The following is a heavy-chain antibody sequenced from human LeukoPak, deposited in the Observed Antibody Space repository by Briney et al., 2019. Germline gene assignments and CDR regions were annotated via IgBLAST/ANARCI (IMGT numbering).Heavy chain of an antibody. CDR2: IIPIFGTA. J-gene: IGHJ5*02. Sequence: SVKVSCKASGGTFSSYAISWVRQAPGQGLEWMGGIIPIFGTANYAQKFQGRVTITTDESTSTAYMELSSLRSEDTAVYYCAGSPVVPAAINWFDPWGQGTLVTVSS. CDR3: AGSPVVPAAINWFDP. V-gene: IGHV1-69*05. D-gene: IGHD2-2*02. CDR1: GGTFSSYA.